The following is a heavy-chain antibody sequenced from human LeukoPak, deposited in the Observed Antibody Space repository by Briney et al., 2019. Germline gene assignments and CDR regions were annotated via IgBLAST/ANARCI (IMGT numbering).Heavy chain of an antibody. D-gene: IGHD4-17*01. CDR3: ARAPDYGDYVRVEYYYMDV. CDR2: INHSGST. V-gene: IGHV4-34*01. CDR1: GGSFSGYY. Sequence: SETLSLTCAVYGGSFSGYYWSWIRQPPGKGLEWIGEINHSGSTNYNPSLKSRVTISVDTSKNQFSLKLSSVTAADTAVYYFARAPDYGDYVRVEYYYMDVWGKGTTVTVSS. J-gene: IGHJ6*03.